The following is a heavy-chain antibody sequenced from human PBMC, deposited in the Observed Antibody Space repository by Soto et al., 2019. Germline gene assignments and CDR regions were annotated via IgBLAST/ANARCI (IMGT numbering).Heavy chain of an antibody. CDR2: ISYDGSNK. Sequence: HVQLVESGGGVVQPGRSLRLSCAASGFTFSSYAMHWVRQAPGQGLEWVALISYDGSNKYYADSVKGRFTISRDNSKNTLYLQMNSLRPEDTAVYHCARDQGGTTLYYHGMDVWGQGTTVTVSS. D-gene: IGHD1-7*01. J-gene: IGHJ6*02. CDR1: GFTFSSYA. V-gene: IGHV3-30-3*01. CDR3: ARDQGGTTLYYHGMDV.